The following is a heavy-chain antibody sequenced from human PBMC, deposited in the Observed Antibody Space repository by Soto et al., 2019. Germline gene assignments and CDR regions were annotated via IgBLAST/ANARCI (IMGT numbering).Heavy chain of an antibody. D-gene: IGHD6-19*01. Sequence: GGSLRLSCAASGFTFSSYAMSWVRQAPGKGLEWVSAISGSGGSTYYADSVKGRFTISRDNSKNTLYLQMNSLRAEDTAVYYWAKSRAAVASTRTYYYYGMDVWGQGTTVTVSS. CDR1: GFTFSSYA. CDR3: AKSRAAVASTRTYYYYGMDV. J-gene: IGHJ6*02. V-gene: IGHV3-23*01. CDR2: ISGSGGST.